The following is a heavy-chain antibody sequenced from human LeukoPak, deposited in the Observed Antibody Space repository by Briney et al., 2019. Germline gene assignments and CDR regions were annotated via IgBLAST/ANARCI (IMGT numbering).Heavy chain of an antibody. CDR2: ISGSGGST. V-gene: IGHV3-23*01. CDR3: AKDLSGYEYS. CDR1: GFTFRSHA. Sequence: GSLXLSCAASGFTFRSHAMSWVRQAPGKGLEWVSAISGSGGSTYYADSVKGRFTISRDNSKNTLYLQMNSLRPEDTAVYYCAKDLSGYEYSWGQGTLVTVSS. J-gene: IGHJ4*02. D-gene: IGHD5-12*01.